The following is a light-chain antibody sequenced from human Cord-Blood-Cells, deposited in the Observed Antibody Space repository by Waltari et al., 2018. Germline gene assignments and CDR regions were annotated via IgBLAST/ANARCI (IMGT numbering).Light chain of an antibody. CDR3: QQYGSSPLFT. J-gene: IGKJ3*01. Sequence: ELVLTQSPGTLPLSPGDSPTLSCRAGQSVSSSYLAWYQQRPGQAPRLLIYGASSRATGIPDRFSGGGSGTDFTLTISGLEPEDFAVYYCQQYGSSPLFTFGPGTKVDIK. CDR2: GAS. V-gene: IGKV3-20*01. CDR1: QSVSSSY.